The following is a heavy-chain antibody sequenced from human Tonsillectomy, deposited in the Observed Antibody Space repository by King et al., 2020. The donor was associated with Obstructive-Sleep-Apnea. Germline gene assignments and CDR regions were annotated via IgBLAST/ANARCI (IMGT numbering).Heavy chain of an antibody. D-gene: IGHD2-2*01. CDR3: TTDGCSSTSCYDNWFDP. V-gene: IGHV3-15*01. CDR1: GFTFGNAW. J-gene: IGHJ5*02. Sequence: VQLVESGGGLVKPGGSLRLSCAASGFTFGNAWMSWVRQAPGKGLEWVGRIKSKTDGGTTDYAAPVKGRFIILRDDSKNTLYLQMNSLKTEDIDVYYCTTDGCSSTSCYDNWFDPWGQGTLVTVSS. CDR2: IKSKTDGGTT.